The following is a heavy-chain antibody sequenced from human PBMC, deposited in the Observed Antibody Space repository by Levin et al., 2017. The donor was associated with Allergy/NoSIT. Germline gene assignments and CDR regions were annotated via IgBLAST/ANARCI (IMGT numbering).Heavy chain of an antibody. CDR1: GFTFSNAW. CDR2: IKSKTDGGTT. CDR3: TTDLGYCSGGSCYFRRSYYYYYYMDV. D-gene: IGHD2-15*01. J-gene: IGHJ6*03. Sequence: LSLTCAASGFTFSNAWMSWVRQAPGKGLEWVGRIKSKTDGGTTDYAAPVKGRFTISRDDSKNTLYLQMNSLKTEDTAVYYCTTDLGYCSGGSCYFRRSYYYYYYMDVWGKGTTVTVSS. V-gene: IGHV3-15*01.